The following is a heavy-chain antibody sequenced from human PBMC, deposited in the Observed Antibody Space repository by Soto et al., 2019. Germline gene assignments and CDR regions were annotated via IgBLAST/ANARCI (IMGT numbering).Heavy chain of an antibody. CDR3: AKDRGGYDYWGFDY. D-gene: IGHD5-12*01. V-gene: IGHV3-9*01. CDR1: GFTFDDYA. CDR2: ISWNSGSI. Sequence: EVQLVESGGGLVQPGRSLRLSCAASGFTFDDYAMHWVRQAPGKGLEWVSGISWNSGSIGYADSVKGRFTISRDNAKNSLYLQMNSLRAEDTALCYCAKDRGGYDYWGFDYWGQGTLVTVSS. J-gene: IGHJ4*02.